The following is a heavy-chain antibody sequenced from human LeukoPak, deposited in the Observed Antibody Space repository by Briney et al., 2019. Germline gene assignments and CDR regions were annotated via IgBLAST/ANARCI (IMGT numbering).Heavy chain of an antibody. D-gene: IGHD6-13*01. CDR1: GYTFTSYY. CDR2: INPNSGGT. Sequence: GASVKVSCKASGYTFTSYYMHWVRQAPGQGLEWMGRINPNSGGTNYAQKFQGRVTMTRDTSISTAYMELSRLRSDDTAVYYCAREPIQQPFDAFDIWGQGTMVTVSS. J-gene: IGHJ3*02. V-gene: IGHV1-2*06. CDR3: AREPIQQPFDAFDI.